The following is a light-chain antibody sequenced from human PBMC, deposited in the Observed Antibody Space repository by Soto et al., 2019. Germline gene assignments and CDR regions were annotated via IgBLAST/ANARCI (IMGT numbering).Light chain of an antibody. J-gene: IGLJ1*01. CDR2: DVS. CDR1: SIEVGGYEY. Sequence: QSALTQPASVSGSPGQSITISCTGASIEVGGYEYVSWYQQHPGKAPKLMIHDVSNRPSGVSNRFSGSKSGNTASLTISGLQAEDEAEYYCSSYTRSNTHVFGTGTKLTVL. V-gene: IGLV2-14*01. CDR3: SSYTRSNTHV.